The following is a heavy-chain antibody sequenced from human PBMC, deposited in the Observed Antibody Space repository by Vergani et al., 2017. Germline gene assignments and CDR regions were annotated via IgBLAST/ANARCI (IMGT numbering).Heavy chain of an antibody. Sequence: QVQLQQWGAGLLKPSETLSLTCAVYGGSFSGYYWSWIRQPPGKGLEWIGEINHSGSTNYNPALKSRVTISVDTSKNQFSLKLSSVTAADTAVYYCARRFLEWPRRGGFDYWGQGTLVTVSS. CDR2: INHSGST. V-gene: IGHV4-34*01. J-gene: IGHJ4*02. CDR3: ARRFLEWPRRGGFDY. D-gene: IGHD3-3*01. CDR1: GGSFSGYY.